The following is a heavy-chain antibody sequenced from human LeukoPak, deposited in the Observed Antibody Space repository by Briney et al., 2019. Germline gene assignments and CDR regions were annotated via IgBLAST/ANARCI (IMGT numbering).Heavy chain of an antibody. Sequence: PGRPLRLSCVASGVNFDDSGMHWVRQPTGKGPEWVSGISWKTDTVGYADSVKGRFTISRDYAKSSLYLQMNSLRPEDTALYYCVKGLLVRGVMPNWFDPWGQGTLVTVSS. CDR3: VKGLLVRGVMPNWFDP. CDR2: ISWKTDTV. J-gene: IGHJ5*02. D-gene: IGHD3-10*01. V-gene: IGHV3-9*01. CDR1: GVNFDDSG.